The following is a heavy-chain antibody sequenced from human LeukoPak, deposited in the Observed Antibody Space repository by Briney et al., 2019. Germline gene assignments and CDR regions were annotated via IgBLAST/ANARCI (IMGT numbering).Heavy chain of an antibody. CDR1: GYTLSAYY. Sequence: ASVKVSCKASGYTLSAYYIYWLRQAPGQGLEWMGRINPNCGGTDYAQNFQGRVTMTRDTSISTAYMELSSLRSDDTAVYYCARGYCSGGTCYLVENWLDPWGQGTLVTVSS. CDR2: INPNCGGT. D-gene: IGHD2-15*01. V-gene: IGHV1-2*06. CDR3: ARGYCSGGTCYLVENWLDP. J-gene: IGHJ5*02.